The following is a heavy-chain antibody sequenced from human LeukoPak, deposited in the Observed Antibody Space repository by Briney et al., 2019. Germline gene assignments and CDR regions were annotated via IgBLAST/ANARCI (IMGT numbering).Heavy chain of an antibody. CDR3: ARDTSIAARGPDY. J-gene: IGHJ4*02. CDR2: IWYDGSNE. Sequence: GGSLRLSCAASGFTFSSYAMHWVRQAPGKGLEWVAVIWYDGSNEYYADSVKGRFTISRDNSKNTLYLQMNSLRAEDTAVFYCARDTSIAARGPDYWGQGTLVTVSS. D-gene: IGHD6-6*01. V-gene: IGHV3-33*08. CDR1: GFTFSSYA.